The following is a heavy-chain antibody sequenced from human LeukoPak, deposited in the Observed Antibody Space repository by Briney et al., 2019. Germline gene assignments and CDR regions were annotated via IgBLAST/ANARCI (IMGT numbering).Heavy chain of an antibody. Sequence: GGSLRLSCAASGFTFDDYGMSWVRQAPGKGLEWVSGINWNGGSTGYADSVKGRFTISRDNAKTSLYLQMNSLRAEDTAVYFCARHLSGVTGYTYGRGIDYWGQGTLVTVSS. D-gene: IGHD5-18*01. CDR1: GFTFDDYG. CDR3: ARHLSGVTGYTYGRGIDY. J-gene: IGHJ4*02. CDR2: INWNGGST. V-gene: IGHV3-20*04.